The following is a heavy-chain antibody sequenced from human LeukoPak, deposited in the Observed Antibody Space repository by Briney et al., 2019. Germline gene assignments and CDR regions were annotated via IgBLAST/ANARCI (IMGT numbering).Heavy chain of an antibody. J-gene: IGHJ6*03. CDR2: ISSSSSYI. Sequence: GGSLRLSCAASGFTFSSYSMNWVRQAPGKGLEWVSSISSSSSYIYYADSVKGRFTISRDNAKNSLYLQMNSLRAEDTAVYYRARVGSSGWDYYMDVWGKGTTVTVSS. CDR3: ARVGSSGWDYYMDV. D-gene: IGHD6-19*01. CDR1: GFTFSSYS. V-gene: IGHV3-21*01.